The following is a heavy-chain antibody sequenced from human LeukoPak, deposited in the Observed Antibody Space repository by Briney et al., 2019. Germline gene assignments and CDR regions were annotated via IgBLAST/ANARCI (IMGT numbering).Heavy chain of an antibody. CDR1: GLTVTTKT. J-gene: IGHJ1*01. CDR3: ASARESCIGSTCYEYFHH. D-gene: IGHD3-22*01. CDR2: FYSPGST. V-gene: IGHV3-53*01. Sequence: PGGSLRLSCAASGLTVTTKTMAWVRQAPGRGLGWVSVFYSPGSTYYADSVHGRFTISRDTSLNTLFLQMNSLRVEDTAVYYCASARESCIGSTCYEYFHHWGQGTPLRVSS.